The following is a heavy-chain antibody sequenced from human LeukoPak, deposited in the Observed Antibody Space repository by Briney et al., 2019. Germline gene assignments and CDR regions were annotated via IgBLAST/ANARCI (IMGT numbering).Heavy chain of an antibody. V-gene: IGHV1-2*02. J-gene: IGHJ4*02. Sequence: ASVKVSCKASRYTFSAYYVHWVRQAPGQGLEWMGWINANSGVTNYAQNFQGRVTMTRDTSISTVYMELSSLRSDDTAVYYCASYGDFSLNLDYWGQGTLVTISS. CDR3: ASYGDFSLNLDY. CDR2: INANSGVT. CDR1: RYTFSAYY. D-gene: IGHD4-17*01.